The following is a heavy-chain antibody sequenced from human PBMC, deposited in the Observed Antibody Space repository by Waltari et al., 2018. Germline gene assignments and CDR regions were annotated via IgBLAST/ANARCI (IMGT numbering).Heavy chain of an antibody. CDR3: ARHPEQLVGYWYFDL. CDR2: IYHSGRT. D-gene: IGHD6-6*01. Sequence: QVQLQESGPGLVKPSETLSLTCDVSGYSISSGYYWGWIRQPPGKGLEWIGSIYHSGRTCQTPYLRSRLTISLATSKNQFSLKLSSVTAADTAVFYCARHPEQLVGYWYFDLWGRGTLVTVSS. CDR1: GYSISSGYY. J-gene: IGHJ2*01. V-gene: IGHV4-38-2*01.